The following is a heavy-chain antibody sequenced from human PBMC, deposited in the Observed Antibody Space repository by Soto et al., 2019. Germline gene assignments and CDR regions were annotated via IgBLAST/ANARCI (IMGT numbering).Heavy chain of an antibody. V-gene: IGHV1-3*01. CDR3: ARDPSYYGMDV. Sequence: ASVKVSCKASGYTFTSYAMHWVRQAPGQRLEWMGWINAGNGNTKYAQKFQGRVTITRDTSASTAYMELSSLISEDTAVYYCARDPSYYGMDVWGKGTTVTVSS. J-gene: IGHJ6*04. CDR1: GYTFTSYA. CDR2: INAGNGNT.